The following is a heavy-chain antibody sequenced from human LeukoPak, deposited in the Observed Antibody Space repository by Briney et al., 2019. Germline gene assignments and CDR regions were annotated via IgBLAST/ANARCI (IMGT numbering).Heavy chain of an antibody. D-gene: IGHD5-18*01. CDR3: ATGIRWDTAMVNGRGDHYYYYMDV. V-gene: IGHV1-69-2*01. CDR1: GYTFTDYY. J-gene: IGHJ6*03. Sequence: ASVKVSCKVSGYTFTDYYMHWVQQAPGKGLEWMGLVDPEDGETIYAEKFQGRVTITADTSTDTAYMELSSLRSEDTAVYYCATGIRWDTAMVNGRGDHYYYYMDVWGKGTTVTVSS. CDR2: VDPEDGET.